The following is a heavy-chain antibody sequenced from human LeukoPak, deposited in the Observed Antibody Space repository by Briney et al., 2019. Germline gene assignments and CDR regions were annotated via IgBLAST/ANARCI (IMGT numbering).Heavy chain of an antibody. CDR1: GGSISNSY. Sequence: SETLSLTCTVSGGSISNSYWSWIRQPPGKGLEWIGYIYYSGSTNYNPSLKSRVTISVDTSKNQFSLKLTSVTAADTAVYYCARGFGDWGLSWFDPWGQGTLVTVSS. V-gene: IGHV4-59*01. CDR3: ARGFGDWGLSWFDP. D-gene: IGHD3-10*01. J-gene: IGHJ5*02. CDR2: IYYSGST.